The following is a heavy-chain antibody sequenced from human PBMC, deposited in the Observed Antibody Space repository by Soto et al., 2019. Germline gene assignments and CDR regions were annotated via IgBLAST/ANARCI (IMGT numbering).Heavy chain of an antibody. Sequence: VGSLRLSCAASGFTFSSYWMHCFLQAPGKVLVWVSRINSDGSSTSYADSVKGRFTISRDNAKNTLYLQMNSLRAEDTAVYYCAREGPGWGGMDVWGQGTTVTVSS. D-gene: IGHD3-16*01. J-gene: IGHJ6*02. CDR3: AREGPGWGGMDV. CDR2: INSDGSST. CDR1: GFTFSSYW. V-gene: IGHV3-74*01.